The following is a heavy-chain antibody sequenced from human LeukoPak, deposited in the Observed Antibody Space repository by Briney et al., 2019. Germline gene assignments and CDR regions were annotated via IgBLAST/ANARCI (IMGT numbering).Heavy chain of an antibody. Sequence: SETLSLTCTVSGVSISSYYWSWIRQPPGKGLEWIGYIYYTGSTNYNPSLKSRATISVDTSKNQFSLKLSSVTAADTAVYYCARSYYDFWSGYYNLFDYWGQGTLVTVSS. CDR2: IYYTGST. J-gene: IGHJ4*02. V-gene: IGHV4-59*01. CDR3: ARSYYDFWSGYYNLFDY. D-gene: IGHD3-3*01. CDR1: GVSISSYY.